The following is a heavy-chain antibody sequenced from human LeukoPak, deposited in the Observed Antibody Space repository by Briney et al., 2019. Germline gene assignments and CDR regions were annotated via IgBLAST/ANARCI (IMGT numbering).Heavy chain of an antibody. CDR2: IRYDGSNK. Sequence: GGSLRLSCAASGFTFSSYGMHWVRQAPGKGLEWVAFIRYDGSNKYYADSVKGRFTISRDNSKNTLYLQMNSLRAEDTAVYYCAKDQGPMYYDSDINWGQGTLVTVSS. CDR3: AKDQGPMYYDSDIN. D-gene: IGHD3-3*01. V-gene: IGHV3-30*02. CDR1: GFTFSSYG. J-gene: IGHJ4*02.